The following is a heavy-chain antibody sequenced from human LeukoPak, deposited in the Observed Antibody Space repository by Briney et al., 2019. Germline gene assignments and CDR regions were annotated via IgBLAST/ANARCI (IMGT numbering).Heavy chain of an antibody. CDR3: ARDREGFDY. V-gene: IGHV1-46*01. Sequence: ASVKVSCKASGYTFTSNYIHWVRQAPGQGLEWMGMIYPRDGSTSYAQKFQGRVTVTRDTSTSTVHMELSGLRSEDTAVYYCARDREGFDYWGQGTLVTVSS. J-gene: IGHJ4*02. CDR2: IYPRDGST. CDR1: GYTFTSNY.